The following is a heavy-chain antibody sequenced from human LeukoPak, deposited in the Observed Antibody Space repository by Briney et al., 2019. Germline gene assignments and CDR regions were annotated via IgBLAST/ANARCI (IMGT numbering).Heavy chain of an antibody. D-gene: IGHD1-14*01. CDR2: IRYDGSNK. CDR1: GFTFSNYG. Sequence: GGSLRLSCGASGFTFSNYGMLWVRQAPGKGLEWVAFIRYDGSNKLYADSVKGRFTISRDNSKDTLYLHINSLRTEDTAVYYCAKDNPLDYWGQGTLVIVSS. CDR3: AKDNPLDY. V-gene: IGHV3-30*02. J-gene: IGHJ4*02.